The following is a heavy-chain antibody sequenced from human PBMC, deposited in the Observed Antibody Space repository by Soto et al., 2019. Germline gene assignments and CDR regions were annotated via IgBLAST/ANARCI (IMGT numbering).Heavy chain of an antibody. CDR2: INHSGST. D-gene: IGHD3-3*01. CDR1: GGSFSGYY. Sequence: SETLSLTCAVYGGSFSGYYWSWIRQPPGKGLEWIGEINHSGSTNYNPSLKSRVTISVDTSKNQFSLKLSSGTAADTAVYYGAHDFWGGHYSSLWGPGTLVTVSS. CDR3: AHDFWGGHYSSL. J-gene: IGHJ4*02. V-gene: IGHV4-34*01.